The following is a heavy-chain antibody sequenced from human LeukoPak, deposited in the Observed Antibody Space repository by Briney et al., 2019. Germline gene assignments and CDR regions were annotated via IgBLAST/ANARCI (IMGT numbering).Heavy chain of an antibody. CDR2: ISWNSGSI. Sequence: GGSLRLSCAASGFTFDDYAMDWVRRAPGKGLEWVSGISWNSGSIGYADSVKGRFTISRDNAKNSLYLQMNSLRTEDTALYYCAKASFGESRGGWFDPWGQGTLVTVSS. CDR1: GFTFDDYA. CDR3: AKASFGESRGGWFDP. D-gene: IGHD3-10*01. J-gene: IGHJ5*02. V-gene: IGHV3-9*01.